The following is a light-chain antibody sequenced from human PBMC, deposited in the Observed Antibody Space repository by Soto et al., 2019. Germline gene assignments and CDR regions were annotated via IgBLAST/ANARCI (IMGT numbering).Light chain of an antibody. V-gene: IGKV3-15*01. CDR2: ATS. Sequence: EILVTQSPSTLSVSPFESSTLSCRASRSVDTDLAWYQQKPGQAPRLLVFATSARATGVPDRFRGSRSGTDFTLTISSLQPEDSATYYCHQYYNRPPWTFGQGTRWIS. J-gene: IGKJ1*01. CDR3: HQYYNRPPWT. CDR1: RSVDTD.